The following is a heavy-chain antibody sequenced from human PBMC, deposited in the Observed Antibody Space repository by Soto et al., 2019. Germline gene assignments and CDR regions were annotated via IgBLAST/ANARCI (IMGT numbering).Heavy chain of an antibody. V-gene: IGHV3-30-3*01. CDR2: ISYDGSNK. Sequence: GGSLRLSCAASGFTFSSYAMHWVRQAPGKGLEWVAVISYDGSNKYYADSVKGRFTISRDNSKNTLYLQMNSLRAEDTAVYYCARRRTMVREKRSEAFDYWGQGTLVTVSS. CDR3: ARRRTMVREKRSEAFDY. D-gene: IGHD3-10*01. CDR1: GFTFSSYA. J-gene: IGHJ4*02.